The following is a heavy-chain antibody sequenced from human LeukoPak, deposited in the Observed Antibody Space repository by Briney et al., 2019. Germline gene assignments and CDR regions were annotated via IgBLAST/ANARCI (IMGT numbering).Heavy chain of an antibody. Sequence: PSETLSLTCTVSGGSISSYYWSWIRQPPGKGLEWIGYIYYSGRTNYNPSLKSRVTISVDTSKNQFSLKLSSVTAADTAVYYCAREDYDDSSGYYWGAFDIWGQGTMVTVSS. D-gene: IGHD3-22*01. CDR2: IYYSGRT. CDR1: GGSISSYY. V-gene: IGHV4-59*01. J-gene: IGHJ3*02. CDR3: AREDYDDSSGYYWGAFDI.